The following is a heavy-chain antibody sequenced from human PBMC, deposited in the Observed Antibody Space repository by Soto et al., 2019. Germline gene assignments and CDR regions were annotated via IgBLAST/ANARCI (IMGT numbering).Heavy chain of an antibody. CDR3: ARDISPPDY. Sequence: QVQLVQSGAEVKKPGASVKVSCKASGYTFTSYAISWVRQAPGQGLEWMGWISAYNGNTKNAQKLQGRVTMTTDTSTSTAHMELRSLRSADAAVYYCARDISPPDYWGQGTLVTVSS. D-gene: IGHD3-9*01. CDR1: GYTFTSYA. J-gene: IGHJ4*02. V-gene: IGHV1-18*01. CDR2: ISAYNGNT.